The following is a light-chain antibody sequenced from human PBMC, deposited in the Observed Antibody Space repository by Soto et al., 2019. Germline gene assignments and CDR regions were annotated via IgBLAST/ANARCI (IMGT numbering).Light chain of an antibody. CDR1: QSVSTY. CDR3: QQRFNWPRFT. Sequence: EIVLTQSPATLSLSPGERATLSCRASQSVSTYLAWYQQKPGQAPSLLIYDASNRATGIPARFSGGGSGTDFTLTISSLEPEDFAVYYCQQRFNWPRFTFGQGTKLEIK. J-gene: IGKJ2*01. CDR2: DAS. V-gene: IGKV3-11*01.